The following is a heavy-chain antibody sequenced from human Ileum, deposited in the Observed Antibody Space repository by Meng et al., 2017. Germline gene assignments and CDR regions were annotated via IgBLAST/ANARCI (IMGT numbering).Heavy chain of an antibody. D-gene: IGHD3-22*01. CDR2: IYHSGVT. V-gene: IGHV4-31*03. CDR3: ARGVVTYYDSSTLTWFDP. Sequence: QVHLQHACLGLVNPSPPRSLTFTVSGGSISGGHYFCSWLRQHPEKGLEWIGYIYHSGVTYYSPSLKSRLTISVDTSKNQFSLKLSSVTAADTAIYYCARGVVTYYDSSTLTWFDPWGQGALVTVSS. CDR1: GGSISGGHYF. J-gene: IGHJ5*02.